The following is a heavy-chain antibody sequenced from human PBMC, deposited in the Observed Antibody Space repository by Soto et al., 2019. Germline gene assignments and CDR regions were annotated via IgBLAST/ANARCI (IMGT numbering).Heavy chain of an antibody. CDR1: GGTFSSYA. Sequence: SVKVSCKASGGTFSSYAISWVRQAPGQGLEWMGGIIPIFGTANYAQKFQGRVTITADKSTSTAYMELSSLRSEDTAVYYCARTRAAGYNWFDPWGQGTLVTVSS. CDR3: ARTRAAGYNWFDP. CDR2: IIPIFGTA. D-gene: IGHD6-13*01. J-gene: IGHJ5*02. V-gene: IGHV1-69*06.